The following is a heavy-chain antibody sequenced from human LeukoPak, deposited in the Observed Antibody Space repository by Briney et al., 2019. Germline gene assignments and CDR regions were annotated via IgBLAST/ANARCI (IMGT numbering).Heavy chain of an antibody. Sequence: PGGSLRLSYAASGFTFSNYWMHWVRQAPGKGLEWVAVISYDGSNKYYADSVKGRFTISRDNSKNTLYLQMNSLRAEDTAVYYCATSYDILTGFFDYWGQGTLVTVSS. D-gene: IGHD3-9*01. CDR3: ATSYDILTGFFDY. V-gene: IGHV3-30*03. CDR2: ISYDGSNK. J-gene: IGHJ4*02. CDR1: GFTFSNYW.